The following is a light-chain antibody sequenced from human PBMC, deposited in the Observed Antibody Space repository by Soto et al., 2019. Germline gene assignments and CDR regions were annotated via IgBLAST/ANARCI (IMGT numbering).Light chain of an antibody. CDR3: QHYNSYGT. CDR1: ESVSGW. CDR2: DAS. V-gene: IGKV1-5*01. Sequence: DIQMTQSPSTLSASVGDTVTVTCRASESVSGWLAWYQQKPGTAPKFLIYDASTLESGVPSRFSGSGSGTEFTLTISSLQPDDFATYYCQHYNSYGTFGQGTKVDI. J-gene: IGKJ1*01.